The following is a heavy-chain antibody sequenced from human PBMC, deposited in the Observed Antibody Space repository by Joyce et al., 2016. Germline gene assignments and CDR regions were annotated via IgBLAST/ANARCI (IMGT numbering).Heavy chain of an antibody. Sequence: EVYLVESGGGLVQPGGSLRLSCAASGFSFRYFWMDWVRQAPGKGLEGVAQINEDGSEKNYMDSLRGRFTISRDNAKNSVDLQINSLRVEDTAVYYGTRGSGTGWFDPWGQGTLVTVSS. V-gene: IGHV3-7*03. CDR1: GFSFRYFW. CDR2: INEDGSEK. CDR3: TRGSGTGWFDP. D-gene: IGHD6-13*01. J-gene: IGHJ5*02.